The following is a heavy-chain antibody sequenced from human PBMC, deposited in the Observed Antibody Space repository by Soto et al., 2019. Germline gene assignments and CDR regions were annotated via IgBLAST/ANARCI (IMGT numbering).Heavy chain of an antibody. CDR3: ARHWMSFGVDNGNYHGMDV. Sequence: PGESLKISCKGSGYSFTSYWIGWVRQMPGKGLEWMGIVYPGDSDTRYSPSFQGQVTISADRSITTAYLQWSSLKASDTAMYYCARHWMSFGVDNGNYHGMDVWGQGTTVTVSS. CDR2: VYPGDSDT. V-gene: IGHV5-51*01. CDR1: GYSFTSYW. J-gene: IGHJ6*02. D-gene: IGHD3-3*01.